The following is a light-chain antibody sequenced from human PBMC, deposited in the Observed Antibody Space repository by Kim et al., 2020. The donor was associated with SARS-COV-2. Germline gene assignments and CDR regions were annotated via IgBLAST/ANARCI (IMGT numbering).Light chain of an antibody. J-gene: IGKJ4*01. V-gene: IGKV3-11*01. CDR3: QQRRTWPLT. CDR1: QSVSHF. CDR2: DAS. Sequence: LSPGERAPLSCRANQSVSHFLAWYQQKPGQTPRLLIFDASTRATGIPARFSGSGSGTDFTLTISSLEPEDFAVYYCQQRRTWPLTFGGGTKVDIK.